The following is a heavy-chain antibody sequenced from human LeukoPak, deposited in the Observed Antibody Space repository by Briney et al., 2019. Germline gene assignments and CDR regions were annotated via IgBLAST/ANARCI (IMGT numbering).Heavy chain of an antibody. V-gene: IGHV3-30-3*01. J-gene: IGHJ5*02. D-gene: IGHD1-26*01. CDR2: ITYDGSNK. Sequence: PGRSLRLSCAASGFTFSSYAMHWVRQAPGKGLEWVAVITYDGSNKYYADSVKGRFTISRDNSKNTLYLQMESLRVEDTAVYYCANFQTVGVKSFEHWGQGTLVTVSS. CDR3: ANFQTVGVKSFEH. CDR1: GFTFSSYA.